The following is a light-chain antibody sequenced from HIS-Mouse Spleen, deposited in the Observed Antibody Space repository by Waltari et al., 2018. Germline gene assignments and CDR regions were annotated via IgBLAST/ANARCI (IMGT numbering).Light chain of an antibody. V-gene: IGLV3-21*02. J-gene: IGLJ1*01. CDR2: DDS. CDR1: NIGSKS. CDR3: QVWDSSSDRV. Sequence: SYVLTQPPSVSVAPGQTARITCGGNNIGSKSVHWYQQKPGQAPVLVVYDDSDRPSGIRERFSGSNSGNRATLTISRVEAGDEADYYCQVWDSSSDRVFGTGTKVTVL.